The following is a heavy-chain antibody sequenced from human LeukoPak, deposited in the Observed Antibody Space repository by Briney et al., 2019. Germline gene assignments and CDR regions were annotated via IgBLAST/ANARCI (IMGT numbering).Heavy chain of an antibody. D-gene: IGHD6-6*01. CDR3: ARRSSSSHDYYYMDV. Sequence: ASVKVSCKASGYTFTSYYMHWVRQAPGQGLEWMGIINPSGGSTSYAQKFQGRVTMTRDMSTSTVYMELSSLRSEDTAVYYCARRSSSSHDYYYMDVWGKGTPVTVSS. CDR1: GYTFTSYY. V-gene: IGHV1-46*01. J-gene: IGHJ6*03. CDR2: INPSGGST.